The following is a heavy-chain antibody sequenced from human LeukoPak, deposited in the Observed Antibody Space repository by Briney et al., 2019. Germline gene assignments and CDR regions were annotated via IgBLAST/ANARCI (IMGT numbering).Heavy chain of an antibody. CDR3: ARAATTYYYDTSGYY. Sequence: GGSLRLSCAASGFTFSSYSMNWVRQAPGKGLEWVSYISSSSSTIYYADSVKGRFTISRDNAKNSLYLQMNSLRAEDTAVYYCARAATTYYYDTSGYYWGQGTLVTVTS. V-gene: IGHV3-48*04. CDR2: ISSSSSTI. CDR1: GFTFSSYS. J-gene: IGHJ4*02. D-gene: IGHD3-22*01.